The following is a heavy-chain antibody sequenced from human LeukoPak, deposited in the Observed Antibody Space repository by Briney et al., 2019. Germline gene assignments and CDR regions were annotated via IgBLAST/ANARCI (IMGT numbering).Heavy chain of an antibody. J-gene: IGHJ6*03. D-gene: IGHD5-18*01. V-gene: IGHV3-23*01. CDR3: AQGGPWIHDYYYYMDV. Sequence: KAGGSLRLSCAASGFTFSSYAMSWVRQAPGKGLEWVSAISGSGGSTYYADSVKGRFTISRDNSKNTLYLQMNSLRAEDTAVYYCAQGGPWIHDYYYYMDVWGKGTTVTVSS. CDR2: ISGSGGST. CDR1: GFTFSSYA.